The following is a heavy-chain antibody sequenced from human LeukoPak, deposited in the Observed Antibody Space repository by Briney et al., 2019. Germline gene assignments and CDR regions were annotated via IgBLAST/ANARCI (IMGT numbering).Heavy chain of an antibody. Sequence: GASVKVSCKASGGTFISYAISWVRQAPGQGLEWMGAIIPIFGTANYAQKFQGRVTITADESTSTAYMELSSLRSEDTAVYYCARDPSRGYSYGYDIWFDPWGQGTLVTVSS. CDR1: GGTFISYA. D-gene: IGHD5-18*01. CDR2: IIPIFGTA. CDR3: ARDPSRGYSYGYDIWFDP. V-gene: IGHV1-69*01. J-gene: IGHJ5*02.